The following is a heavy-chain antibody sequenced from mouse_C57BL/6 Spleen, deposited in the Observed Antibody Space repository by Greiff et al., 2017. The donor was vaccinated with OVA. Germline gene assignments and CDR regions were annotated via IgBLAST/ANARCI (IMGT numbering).Heavy chain of an antibody. V-gene: IGHV1-15*01. Sequence: VKLQESGAELVRPGASVTLSCKASGYTFTDYEMHWVKQTPVHGLEWIGAIDPETGGPAYNQKFTGKAILTEDKSSSTAYMELRSLTSEDSAVYYCTRGGSNSYFDYWGQGTTLTVSS. CDR3: TRGGSNSYFDY. CDR2: IDPETGGP. D-gene: IGHD2-5*01. J-gene: IGHJ2*01. CDR1: GYTFTDYE.